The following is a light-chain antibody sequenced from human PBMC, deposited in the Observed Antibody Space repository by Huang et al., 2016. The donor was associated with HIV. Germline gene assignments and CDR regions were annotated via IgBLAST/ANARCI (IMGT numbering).Light chain of an antibody. Sequence: PATLSASVGDRVTITCRASQSIDGYLNWYQQKPGKAPKLLISSASTLHTGVPPRFSGSGSGTDYTLIIDNLQPDDFATYFCQQSYSTLITFGQGSRLDTK. J-gene: IGKJ5*01. CDR1: QSIDGY. CDR3: QQSYSTLIT. V-gene: IGKV1-39*01. CDR2: SAS.